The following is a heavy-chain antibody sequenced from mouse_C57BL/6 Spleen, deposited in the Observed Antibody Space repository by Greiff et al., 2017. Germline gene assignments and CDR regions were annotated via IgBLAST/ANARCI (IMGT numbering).Heavy chain of an antibody. Sequence: EVKLQQSGPELVKPGASVKMSCKASGYTFTDYNMHWVKQSHGKSLEWIGYINPNNGGTSYNQKLKGKATLTVTKSTSTAYMELRSLSSKDSEVYYCAREKKYYYGCSAWFAYWGQGTLVTVSA. D-gene: IGHD1-1*01. CDR2: INPNNGGT. CDR3: AREKKYYYGCSAWFAY. CDR1: GYTFTDYN. J-gene: IGHJ3*01. V-gene: IGHV1-22*01.